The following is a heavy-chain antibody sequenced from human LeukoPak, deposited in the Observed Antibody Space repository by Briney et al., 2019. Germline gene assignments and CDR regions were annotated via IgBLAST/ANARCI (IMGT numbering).Heavy chain of an antibody. D-gene: IGHD3-3*01. CDR2: IWYDGSNK. Sequence: GGSLRLSCAASGFTFSSYAMSWVRQAPGKGLEWVAVIWYDGSNKYYADSVKGRFTISRDNSKNTLYLQMNSLRAEDTAVYYCARAHYDFWSGLRDDAFDIWGQGTMVTVSS. J-gene: IGHJ3*02. V-gene: IGHV3-33*08. CDR1: GFTFSSYA. CDR3: ARAHYDFWSGLRDDAFDI.